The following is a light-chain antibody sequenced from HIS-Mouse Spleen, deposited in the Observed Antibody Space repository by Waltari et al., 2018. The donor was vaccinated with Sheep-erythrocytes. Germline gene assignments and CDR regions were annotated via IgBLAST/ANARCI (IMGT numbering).Light chain of an antibody. V-gene: IGLV3-10*01. J-gene: IGLJ3*02. Sequence: SYELTQPPSVSVSPGQTARITCSGDALPKKYAYWYQQKSGQAPVLVIYEDSKRPPGIPEGVSGSTSGTMATLTISGGQVEDEADYYCYSTDSSGNHWVFGGGTKLTVL. CDR1: ALPKKY. CDR2: EDS. CDR3: YSTDSSGNHWV.